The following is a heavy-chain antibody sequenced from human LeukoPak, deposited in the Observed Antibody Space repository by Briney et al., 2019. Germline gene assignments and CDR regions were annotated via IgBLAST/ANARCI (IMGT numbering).Heavy chain of an antibody. D-gene: IGHD5-24*01. CDR3: AGPMATITDAFDI. V-gene: IGHV4-39*07. CDR1: GGSISSSSYY. J-gene: IGHJ3*02. CDR2: IYYSGST. Sequence: PSETLSLTCTVSGGSISSSSYYWGWIRQPPGKGLEWIGSIYYSGSTYYNPSLKSRVTISVDTSKNQFSLKLSSVTAADTAVYYCAGPMATITDAFDIWGQGTMVTVSS.